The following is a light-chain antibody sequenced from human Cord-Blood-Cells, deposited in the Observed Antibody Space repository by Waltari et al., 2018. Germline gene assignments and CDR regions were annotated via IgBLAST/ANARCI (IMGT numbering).Light chain of an antibody. CDR2: AAS. Sequence: DIQMTQSPSSLSASVGDRVTITCRASQSISSYLNWYQQKPGKAPKLLIYAASSLQSGVPSRFSGSGSGTDFTLTISRLEPEDFAVYYCQQYGSSPLTFGPGTKVDIK. V-gene: IGKV1-39*01. J-gene: IGKJ3*01. CDR3: QQYGSSPLT. CDR1: QSISSY.